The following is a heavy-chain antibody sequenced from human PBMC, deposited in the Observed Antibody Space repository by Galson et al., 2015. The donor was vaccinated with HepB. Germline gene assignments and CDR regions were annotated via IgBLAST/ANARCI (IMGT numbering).Heavy chain of an antibody. V-gene: IGHV3-23*01. J-gene: IGHJ4*02. Sequence: SLRLSCAASGFIFSSSAMSWVRQAPGKGLEWVSSISTTGSTPYYADSVKGRFTISRDNSKNTVSLQMNSLRAEDTAVYYCAKCGDMVATPLGYWGQGTLVTVSS. CDR3: AKCGDMVATPLGY. CDR1: GFIFSSSA. D-gene: IGHD5-12*01. CDR2: ISTTGSTP.